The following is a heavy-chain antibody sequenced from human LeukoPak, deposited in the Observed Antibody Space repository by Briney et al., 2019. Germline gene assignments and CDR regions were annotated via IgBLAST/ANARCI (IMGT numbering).Heavy chain of an antibody. CDR3: AREGVHCSGRSCLKAY. CDR2: IKKDGSEK. V-gene: IGHV3-7*03. Sequence: HTGGSLRLSCAVSGFTFSTYWMSWVRQAPGKGLEWVANIKKDGSEKYYMDSVKGRFTISRDNAENSLYLQMNSLRAEDTAVYYCAREGVHCSGRSCLKAYWGQGTQVTVSS. J-gene: IGHJ4*02. D-gene: IGHD2-15*01. CDR1: GFTFSTYW.